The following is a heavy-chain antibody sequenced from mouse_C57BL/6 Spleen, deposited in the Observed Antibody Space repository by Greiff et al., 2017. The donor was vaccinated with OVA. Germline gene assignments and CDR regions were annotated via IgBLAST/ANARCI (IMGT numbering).Heavy chain of an antibody. CDR2: ISYDGSN. CDR1: GYSITSGYY. J-gene: IGHJ4*01. CDR3: ASDYDDAMDY. D-gene: IGHD2-12*01. V-gene: IGHV3-6*01. Sequence: EVQLKESGPGLVKPSQSLSLTCSVTGYSITSGYYWNWIRQFPGNKLEWMGYISYDGSNNYNPSLKNRISITRDTSKNQFFLKLNSVTTEDTATYYCASDYDDAMDYWGQGTSVTVSS.